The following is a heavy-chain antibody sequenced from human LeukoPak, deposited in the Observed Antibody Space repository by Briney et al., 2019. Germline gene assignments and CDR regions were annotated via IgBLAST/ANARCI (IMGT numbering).Heavy chain of an antibody. CDR2: ISSSSSYV. CDR1: GFIFSSYS. J-gene: IGHJ5*01. V-gene: IGHV3-21*01. Sequence: GGSLRLSCAASGFIFSSYSMNWVRQAPGKGLEWVSFISSSSSYVYYADSVKGRFTISRDNAKNSLYLQMNSLRAEDTAVYYCARNLWFGEFLDSWGQGTLVTVSS. D-gene: IGHD3-10*01. CDR3: ARNLWFGEFLDS.